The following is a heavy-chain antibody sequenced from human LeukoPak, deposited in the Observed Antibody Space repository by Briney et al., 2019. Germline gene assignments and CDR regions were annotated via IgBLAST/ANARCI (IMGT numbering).Heavy chain of an antibody. Sequence: GGSLRLSCAASGFTFSSYSMNWVRQAPGKGLEWVSSSSSSSSYIYYADSVKGRFTISRDNAKNSLYLQMNSLRAEDTAVYYCARAARTAMARNGLVDYWGQGTLVTVSS. J-gene: IGHJ4*02. CDR1: GFTFSSYS. D-gene: IGHD5-18*01. CDR3: ARAARTAMARNGLVDY. CDR2: SSSSSSYI. V-gene: IGHV3-21*01.